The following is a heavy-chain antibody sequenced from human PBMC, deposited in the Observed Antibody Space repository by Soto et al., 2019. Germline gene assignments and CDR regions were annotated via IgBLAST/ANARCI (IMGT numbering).Heavy chain of an antibody. J-gene: IGHJ5*02. CDR1: GYTFTSYG. V-gene: IGHV1-18*01. CDR2: ISAYNGNT. CDR3: ARDGREDYDFWSGYSPPILYNWFDP. Sequence: QVQLVQSGAEVKKPGASVKVSCKASGYTFTSYGISWVRQAPGQGLEWMGWISAYNGNTNYAQKLQGRVTMTTDTSTSTAYMELRSLRSDDTAVYYCARDGREDYDFWSGYSPPILYNWFDPWGQGTLVTVSS. D-gene: IGHD3-3*01.